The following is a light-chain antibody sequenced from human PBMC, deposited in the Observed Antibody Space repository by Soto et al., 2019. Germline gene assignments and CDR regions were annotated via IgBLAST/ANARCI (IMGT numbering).Light chain of an antibody. V-gene: IGKV1-5*03. J-gene: IGKJ5*01. CDR2: KAS. Sequence: DIQMTQSPSTLSASVGDRVTITCRASQSISSWLAWYQQKPGKAPKLLIYKASSLESGVPSRFSGSGSGTEFTLTISSLQSEDFAVYYCQQYNNWLPITFGQGTRLEIK. CDR1: QSISSW. CDR3: QQYNNWLPIT.